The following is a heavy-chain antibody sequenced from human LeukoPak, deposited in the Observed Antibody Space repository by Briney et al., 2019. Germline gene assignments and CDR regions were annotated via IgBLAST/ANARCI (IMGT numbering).Heavy chain of an antibody. V-gene: IGHV4-59*01. CDR3: ARAGYSSSWPDAFDI. Sequence: SETLSLTCTVSGGSISNYYWSWIRQPPGKGLEWIGCIYYSGSTNYNPSLKSRVTISVDTSKNQFSLKLSSVTAADTAVYYCARAGYSSSWPDAFDIWGQGTMVTVSS. D-gene: IGHD6-13*01. CDR1: GGSISNYY. J-gene: IGHJ3*02. CDR2: IYYSGST.